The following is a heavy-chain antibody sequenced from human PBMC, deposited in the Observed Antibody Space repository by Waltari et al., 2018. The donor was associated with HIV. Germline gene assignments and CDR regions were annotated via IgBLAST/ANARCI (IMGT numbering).Heavy chain of an antibody. J-gene: IGHJ4*02. Sequence: EVQLVESGGGLVQPGGSLRLSCAASGFTFSSHSMIWVRQGPGKGLELIAYISSSSDNIYYADSVKGRFTISRDQGKNSVFLQMNSLRDEDTAVYHCARWYCTNNSCRGLDYWGQGTPVTVSS. CDR3: ARWYCTNNSCRGLDY. V-gene: IGHV3-48*02. CDR1: GFTFSSHS. D-gene: IGHD2-8*01. CDR2: ISSSSDNI.